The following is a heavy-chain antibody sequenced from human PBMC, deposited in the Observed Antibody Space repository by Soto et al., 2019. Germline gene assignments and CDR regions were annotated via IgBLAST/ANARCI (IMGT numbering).Heavy chain of an antibody. D-gene: IGHD6-13*01. CDR2: IYYSGST. J-gene: IGHJ4*02. CDR3: ARRAQQPEQPFDY. CDR1: GGSISSSSYY. Sequence: NPSETLSLTCTVSGGSISSSSYYWGWIRQPPGKGLEWIGSIYYSGSTYYNPSLKSRVTISVDTSKNQFSLKLSSVTAADTAVYYCARRAQQPEQPFDYWGQGTLVTVS. V-gene: IGHV4-39*01.